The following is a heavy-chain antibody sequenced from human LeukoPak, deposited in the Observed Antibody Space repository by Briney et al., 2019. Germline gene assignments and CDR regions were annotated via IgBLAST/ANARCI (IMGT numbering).Heavy chain of an antibody. V-gene: IGHV3-23*01. CDR2: ISGSGGST. CDR3: AKDRVARNNWFDT. J-gene: IGHJ5*02. CDR1: GFTFSSYA. Sequence: PGGSLRLSCAASGFTFSSYAMSWVRQAPGKGLEWVSAISGSGGSTYYADSVKGRFTISRDNSKNTLYLQMNSLRAEDTVVYYCAKDRVARNNWFDTWGQGTLVTVSS.